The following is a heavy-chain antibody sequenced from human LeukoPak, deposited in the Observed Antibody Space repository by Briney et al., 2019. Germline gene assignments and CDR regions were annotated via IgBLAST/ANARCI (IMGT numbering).Heavy chain of an antibody. Sequence: GGSLRLSCAASGFTFSSYWMHWVRQAPGKGLVWVSRINSDGSTTSYADSVKGRLSISRFNAKETLYLQLNSLRVEDTAVYYCARGTDDIDMWGQGTLVTVSS. D-gene: IGHD3-9*01. J-gene: IGHJ3*02. CDR3: ARGTDDIDM. CDR1: GFTFSSYW. CDR2: INSDGSTT. V-gene: IGHV3-74*01.